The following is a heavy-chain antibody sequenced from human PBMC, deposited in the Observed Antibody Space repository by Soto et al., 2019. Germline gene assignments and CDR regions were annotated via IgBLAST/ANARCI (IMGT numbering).Heavy chain of an antibody. CDR3: ARWDYGVYARFDY. V-gene: IGHV1-8*01. Sequence: QVQLVQSGAEVKKSGASVKVSCKASGYTFTSHEINWVRQATGQVLEWMGWMNTNSGNTGDAQKFQGRVTMTRNTSISTAYMELSSLRSEDTAVYYCARWDYGVYARFDYWGQGTLVTVSS. D-gene: IGHD4-17*01. J-gene: IGHJ4*02. CDR2: MNTNSGNT. CDR1: GYTFTSHE.